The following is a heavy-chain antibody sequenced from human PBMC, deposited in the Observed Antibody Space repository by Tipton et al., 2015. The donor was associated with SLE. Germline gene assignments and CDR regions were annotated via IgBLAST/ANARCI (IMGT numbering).Heavy chain of an antibody. J-gene: IGHJ4*02. Sequence: SLRLSCAASGFTFSSDGMHWVRQAPGKGLEWVALIWFDGTEEYYAESVKGRFTISRDSSKNTLYLQMSSLRVEDTAVYYCAKEGQYFGDYIVGFGYLDYWGQGNLVTVSS. D-gene: IGHD4-17*01. CDR2: IWFDGTEE. CDR3: AKEGQYFGDYIVGFGYLDY. V-gene: IGHV3-30*02. CDR1: GFTFSSDG.